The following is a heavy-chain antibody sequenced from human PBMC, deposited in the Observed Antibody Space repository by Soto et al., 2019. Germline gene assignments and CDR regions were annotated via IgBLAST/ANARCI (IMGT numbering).Heavy chain of an antibody. CDR2: IWYDGSNK. Sequence: QSGGCLRLGCAASRFTFRSYVIHGVLQAPGKGLEWLAVIWYDGSNKYYADSVKGRFTISRDNSKNTLYLQMNSLRAEDTAVYYCARETSSADHTCSDPWGQRTLVPV. J-gene: IGHJ5*02. CDR1: RFTFRSYV. CDR3: ARETSSADHTCSDP. D-gene: IGHD6-25*01. V-gene: IGHV3-33*01.